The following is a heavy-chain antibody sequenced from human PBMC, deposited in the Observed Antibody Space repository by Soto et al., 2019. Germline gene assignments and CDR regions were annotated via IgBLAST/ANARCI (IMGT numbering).Heavy chain of an antibody. Sequence: QVQLVQSGAEVKKPGASVTVSCRSSGDTFNDYYIHWVRQAPGQGREWMGWINPNGGVTKYAQKFQGWVTMTRDTSIRTVYMQRSRLRSDDTAVYYCARESGGATATLDYYYFYMDVWGTGTTVTVSS. J-gene: IGHJ6*03. CDR1: GDTFNDYY. D-gene: IGHD5-12*01. V-gene: IGHV1-2*04. CDR3: ARESGGATATLDYYYFYMDV. CDR2: INPNGGVT.